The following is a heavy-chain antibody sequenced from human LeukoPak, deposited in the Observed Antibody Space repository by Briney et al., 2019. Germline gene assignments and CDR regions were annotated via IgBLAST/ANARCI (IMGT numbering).Heavy chain of an antibody. Sequence: GASVKVSCKASGYTFTSYGISWVRQAPGQGLEWMGWISAYNGNTNYAQKLQGRVTMTTDTSTSTAYMELRSLRSDDTAVYYCARDSSSWYYYYYYYMDVWGKGTTVTVSS. CDR1: GYTFTSYG. CDR2: ISAYNGNT. V-gene: IGHV1-18*01. D-gene: IGHD6-13*01. J-gene: IGHJ6*03. CDR3: ARDSSSWYYYYYYYMDV.